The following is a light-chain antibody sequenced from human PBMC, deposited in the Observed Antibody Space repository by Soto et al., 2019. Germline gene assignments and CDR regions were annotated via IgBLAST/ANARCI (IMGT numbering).Light chain of an antibody. CDR2: AAS. CDR3: QQYNNWLRT. J-gene: IGKJ1*01. CDR1: QSVGSN. Sequence: ILMTQSPSTLPVSSRYRTTLAFRASQSVGSNLAWYQQKPGQAPRLLIYAASTRASGVPARFSGSGSGTEFTLTISSLQSEDFAVYYCQQYNNWLRTFGHGTKVDIK. V-gene: IGKV3-15*01.